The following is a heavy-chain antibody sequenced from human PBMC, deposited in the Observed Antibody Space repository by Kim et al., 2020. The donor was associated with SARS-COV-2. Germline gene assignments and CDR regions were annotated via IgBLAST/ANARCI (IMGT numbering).Heavy chain of an antibody. Sequence: SETLSLTCTVSGGSISSGGYYWSWIRQHPGKGLEWIGYIYYSGSTYYNPSLKSRVTISVDTSKNQFSLKLSSVTAADTAVYYWAREETGYFDYWGQGTLVTVSS. CDR2: IYYSGST. V-gene: IGHV4-31*03. CDR1: GGSISSGGYY. CDR3: AREETGYFDY. J-gene: IGHJ4*02.